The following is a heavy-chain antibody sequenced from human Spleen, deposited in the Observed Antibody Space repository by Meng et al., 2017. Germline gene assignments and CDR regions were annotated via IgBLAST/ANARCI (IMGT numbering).Heavy chain of an antibody. D-gene: IGHD4-11*01. V-gene: IGHV4-61*01. J-gene: IGHJ5*02. CDR2: IYYNGYT. Sequence: SETLSLTCTVSGGSVSSDISYWAWIRQPPGKGLESIGFIYYNGYTNYNPSLKSRVTISVDTSKNQFSLKLSSVTAADTALYYCARELTTMHWFDPWGQGALVTVSS. CDR1: GGSVSSDISY. CDR3: ARELTTMHWFDP.